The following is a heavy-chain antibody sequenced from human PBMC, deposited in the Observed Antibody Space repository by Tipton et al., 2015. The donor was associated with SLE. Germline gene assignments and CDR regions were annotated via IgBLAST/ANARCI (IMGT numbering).Heavy chain of an antibody. CDR2: IYYSGNT. Sequence: TLSLTCTVSGGSISSSDFYWAWIRQPPGKGLEWIGSIYYSGNTYYNPSLKNRVTISVDTSKNQFSLKLGSVTAADTAMYYCARGPGIERNYYYYYYMDVWGKGTTVTVSS. V-gene: IGHV4-39*07. D-gene: IGHD3-10*01. CDR3: ARGPGIERNYYYYYYMDV. CDR1: GGSISSSDFY. J-gene: IGHJ6*03.